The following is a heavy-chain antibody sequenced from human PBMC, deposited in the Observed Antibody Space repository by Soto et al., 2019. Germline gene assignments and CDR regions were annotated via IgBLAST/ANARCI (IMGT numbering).Heavy chain of an antibody. Sequence: GGSLRLSCAASGFSFSNAWMSWVRQLPGKGLEWVGHIKSKTDGGTADYAAPVKGRFTISRDDSKNTLYLQMNSLKTEDTAMFYCTTLNYGVDVWGQGTTLTVSS. V-gene: IGHV3-15*01. CDR1: GFSFSNAW. CDR3: TTLNYGVDV. CDR2: IKSKTDGGTA. J-gene: IGHJ6*02.